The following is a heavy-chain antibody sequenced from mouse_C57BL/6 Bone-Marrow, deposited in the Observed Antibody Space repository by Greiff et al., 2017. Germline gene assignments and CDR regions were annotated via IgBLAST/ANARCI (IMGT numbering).Heavy chain of an antibody. CDR2: IRNKANNHAT. Sequence: VKLMESGGGLVQPGGSMKLSCAASGFTFSDAWMDWVRPSPEKGLEWVALIRNKANNHATYYAESVQGRFTIPRDDSKSSVYLQMNSVRPEDTGIYYGTGWEWGRFAYWGQGTLVTVSA. D-gene: IGHD3-3*01. CDR3: TGWEWGRFAY. CDR1: GFTFSDAW. V-gene: IGHV6-6*01. J-gene: IGHJ3*01.